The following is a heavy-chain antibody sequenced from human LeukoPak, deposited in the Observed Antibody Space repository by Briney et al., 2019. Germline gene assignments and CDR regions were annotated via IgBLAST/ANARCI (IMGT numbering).Heavy chain of an antibody. V-gene: IGHV1-24*01. J-gene: IGHJ4*02. CDR2: FDPADGET. Sequence: ASVKVSCKVSGYTLTELSTHWVRQAPGKGLEWMGGFDPADGETIYAQKFQGRVTMTEDTSTDTAYMELSSLRSEDTAVYYCARDILIGWELLQPLDYWGQGTLVTVSS. CDR1: GYTLTELS. D-gene: IGHD1-26*01. CDR3: ARDILIGWELLQPLDY.